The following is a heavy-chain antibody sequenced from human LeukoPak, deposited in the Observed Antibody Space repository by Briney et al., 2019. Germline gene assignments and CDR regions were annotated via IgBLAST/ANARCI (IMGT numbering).Heavy chain of an antibody. Sequence: QTGGSLSLSCAASGFTVSSKYMSWVRQAPGKGLEWVSLIYSAGSTYYADSVKGRFSISRENSKKTLYLEMNSLRAEDTAVYYCARVYSSGYHQYYFHYWGQGTLVTVSS. V-gene: IGHV3-53*01. J-gene: IGHJ4*02. CDR2: IYSAGST. CDR1: GFTVSSKY. D-gene: IGHD3-22*01. CDR3: ARVYSSGYHQYYFHY.